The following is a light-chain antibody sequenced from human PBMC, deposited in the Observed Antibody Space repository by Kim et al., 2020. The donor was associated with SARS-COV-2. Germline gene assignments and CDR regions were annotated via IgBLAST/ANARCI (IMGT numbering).Light chain of an antibody. CDR1: DIGRKN. Sequence: SVPRGQTATITCGGNDIGRKNVRWDQQKPGQAPVLFIYRDNDRPSGIPERFSGSNSGNTATLTISRAKAGDEADYYCQVWDSTTYVFGSGTKVTVL. V-gene: IGLV3-9*01. CDR3: QVWDSTTYV. CDR2: RDN. J-gene: IGLJ1*01.